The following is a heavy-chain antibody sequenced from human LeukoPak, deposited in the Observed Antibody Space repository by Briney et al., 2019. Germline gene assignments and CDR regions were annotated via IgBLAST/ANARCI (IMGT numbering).Heavy chain of an antibody. CDR3: ARESRVGYSYGYHCYYGMDV. Sequence: EASVKVSCKASGGAFSSYAISWVRQAPGQGLEWMGWISAYNGNTNYAQKLQGRVTMTTDTSTSTAYMELRSLRPDDTAVYYCARESRVGYSYGYHCYYGMDVWGQGTTVTVSS. J-gene: IGHJ6*02. CDR1: GGAFSSYA. V-gene: IGHV1-18*01. D-gene: IGHD5-18*01. CDR2: ISAYNGNT.